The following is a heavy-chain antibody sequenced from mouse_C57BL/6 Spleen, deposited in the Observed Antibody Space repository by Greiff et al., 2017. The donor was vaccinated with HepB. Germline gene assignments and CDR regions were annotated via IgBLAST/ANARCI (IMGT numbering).Heavy chain of an antibody. CDR1: GYTFTEYT. CDR2: FYPGSGSI. Sequence: VKLQQSGAELVKPGASVKLSCKASGYTFTEYTIHWVKQRSGQGLEWIGWFYPGSGSIKYNEKFKDKATLTADKSSSTVYMELSRLTSEDSAVYFCARHEEAYYSNYHAMDYWGQGTSVTVSS. J-gene: IGHJ4*01. V-gene: IGHV1-62-2*01. CDR3: ARHEEAYYSNYHAMDY. D-gene: IGHD2-5*01.